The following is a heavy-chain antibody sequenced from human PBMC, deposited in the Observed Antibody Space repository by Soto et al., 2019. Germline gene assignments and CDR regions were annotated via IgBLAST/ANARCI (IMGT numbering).Heavy chain of an antibody. CDR3: AKDRSGITIFLVDKSAAPHPMLYYYGMDV. D-gene: IGHD3-3*01. Sequence: GGSLRLSCATSGFTFSSYAMHWVRQAPGKGLKWVVVISCDGSNKYYADSVKGQFTISRDNSKNTRYLQMNSLRAEDTAVYYCAKDRSGITIFLVDKSAAPHPMLYYYGMDVWGQGTTVIVSS. CDR1: GFTFSSYA. J-gene: IGHJ6*02. CDR2: ISCDGSNK. V-gene: IGHV3-30-3*01.